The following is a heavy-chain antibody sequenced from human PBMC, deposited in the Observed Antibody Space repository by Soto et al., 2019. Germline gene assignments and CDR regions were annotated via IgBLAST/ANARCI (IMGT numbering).Heavy chain of an antibody. Sequence: SETLSLTCTVSGGSISSGGYYWSWIRQHPGKGLEWIGYIYHSGSTYYNPSLTSRVTISLDTSKNQFSLRLTSMTAADTAVYYCAKKVPAALRLYYFFGLDVWGQGTTVTVSS. V-gene: IGHV4-31*03. CDR3: AKKVPAALRLYYFFGLDV. J-gene: IGHJ6*02. CDR1: GGSISSGGYY. CDR2: IYHSGST. D-gene: IGHD2-15*01.